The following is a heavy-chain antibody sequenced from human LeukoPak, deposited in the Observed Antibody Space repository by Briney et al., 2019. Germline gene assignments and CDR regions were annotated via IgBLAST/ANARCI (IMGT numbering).Heavy chain of an antibody. Sequence: GRSLRLSCAASGFTFSSYGMHWVRQAPGKGLEWVAVIWYDGSNKYYADSVKGRFTISRDNSKNTLYLQMNSLRAEDTAVYYCARGGGDYRNYYYYYGMDVWGQGTTVTVSS. CDR3: ARGGGDYRNYYYYYGMDV. V-gene: IGHV3-33*01. CDR2: IWYDGSNK. D-gene: IGHD4-17*01. CDR1: GFTFSSYG. J-gene: IGHJ6*02.